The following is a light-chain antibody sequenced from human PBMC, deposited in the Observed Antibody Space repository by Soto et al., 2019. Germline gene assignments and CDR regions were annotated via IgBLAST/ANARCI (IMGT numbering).Light chain of an antibody. CDR1: SNDVGGYNY. CDR3: CSYAGSYTLV. J-gene: IGLJ2*01. V-gene: IGLV2-11*01. Sequence: QSVLTQPRSVSGSPGQSVTISCTGTSNDVGGYNYVSWYQQHPGKAPKLMISDVSKRPSGVPDRFSGSKSGNTASLTISGLQAEDEADYYCCSYAGSYTLVFGGGTQLTVL. CDR2: DVS.